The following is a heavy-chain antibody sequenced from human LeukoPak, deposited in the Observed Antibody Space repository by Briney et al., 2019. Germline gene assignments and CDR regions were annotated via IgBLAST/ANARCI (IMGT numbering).Heavy chain of an antibody. Sequence: SETLSLTCTVSDDSISDYYRGWIRQPQGKGLKWIGYFYNSGRSTYNPSLKSRVTISADTSKNHFSLKLNSVTTADTAVYYCTRGAGWLIDYWGQGILVTVSS. D-gene: IGHD3-16*01. J-gene: IGHJ4*02. CDR3: TRGAGWLIDY. CDR2: FYNSGRS. V-gene: IGHV4-59*01. CDR1: DDSISDYY.